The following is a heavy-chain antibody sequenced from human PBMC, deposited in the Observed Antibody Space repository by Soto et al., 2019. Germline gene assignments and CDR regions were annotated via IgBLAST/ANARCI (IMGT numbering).Heavy chain of an antibody. D-gene: IGHD2-21*01. Sequence: SETLSLTCTVSGGSISSYYWSWIRQPPGKGLEWIGSIYYSGSTYYNPSLKSRVTISVDTSKNQFSLKLSSVTAADTAVYYCARQTRIVNSWGQGTPVTVSS. J-gene: IGHJ5*02. V-gene: IGHV4-59*08. CDR3: ARQTRIVNS. CDR1: GGSISSYY. CDR2: IYYSGST.